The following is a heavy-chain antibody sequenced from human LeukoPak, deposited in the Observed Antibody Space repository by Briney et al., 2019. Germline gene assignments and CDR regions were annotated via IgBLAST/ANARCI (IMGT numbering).Heavy chain of an antibody. Sequence: ASVKVSCKASGYIFTSYYMHWVRQAPGQGLEWMGIINPSGGSTSYAQKFQGRVTMTRDMSTSTVYMELSSLRSEDTAVYYCARASHSYYYDSSGYYSRTAYYFDYWGQGTLVTVSS. CDR2: INPSGGST. J-gene: IGHJ4*02. V-gene: IGHV1-46*01. CDR1: GYIFTSYY. CDR3: ARASHSYYYDSSGYYSRTAYYFDY. D-gene: IGHD3-22*01.